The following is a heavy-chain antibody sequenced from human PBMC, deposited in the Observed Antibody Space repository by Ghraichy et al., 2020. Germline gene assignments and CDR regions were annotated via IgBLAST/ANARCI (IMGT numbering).Heavy chain of an antibody. CDR2: IIPIFGTA. J-gene: IGHJ6*03. Sequence: SVKVSCKASGGTFSSYAISWVRQAPGQGLEWMGGIIPIFGTANYAQKVQGRVTITADESTSTAYMELSSLRSEDTAVYYCARDGEGYYYYYYMDVWGKGTTVTVSS. CDR3: ARDGEGYYYYYYMDV. CDR1: GGTFSSYA. V-gene: IGHV1-69*13. D-gene: IGHD2-21*01.